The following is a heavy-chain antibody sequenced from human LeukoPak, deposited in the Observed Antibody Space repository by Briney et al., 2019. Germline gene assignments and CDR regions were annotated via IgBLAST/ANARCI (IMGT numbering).Heavy chain of an antibody. CDR3: ARGTGYNTGRSVDY. D-gene: IGHD6-25*01. CDR2: ISGSGGST. CDR1: GFTFSSYS. V-gene: IGHV3-23*01. J-gene: IGHJ4*02. Sequence: GGSLRLSCTASGFTFSSYSMTWVRQAPGKGLEWVSAISGSGGSTYYADSVKGRFTISRDNSKNTLYLQMNSLRAEDTAVYYCARGTGYNTGRSVDYWGQGALVTVSS.